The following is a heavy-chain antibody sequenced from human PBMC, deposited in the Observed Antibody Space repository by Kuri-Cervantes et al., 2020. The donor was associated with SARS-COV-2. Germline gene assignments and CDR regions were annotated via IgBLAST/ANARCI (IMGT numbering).Heavy chain of an antibody. CDR3: ARDRRGAIRPDAFDI. Sequence: SVKVSCKASGGTFSSYAISWVRQAPGQGLEWMGGIIPIFGTANYAQKFQGRVTITADESTSTAYMELSSLRSEDTAVYYCARDRRGAIRPDAFDIWGQGPMVTVPS. V-gene: IGHV1-69*13. CDR2: IIPIFGTA. CDR1: GGTFSSYA. D-gene: IGHD3-10*01. J-gene: IGHJ3*02.